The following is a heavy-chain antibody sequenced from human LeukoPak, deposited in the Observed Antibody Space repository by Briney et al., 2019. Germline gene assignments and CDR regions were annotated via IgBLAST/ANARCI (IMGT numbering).Heavy chain of an antibody. D-gene: IGHD3-3*01. CDR3: ARGVFGVVIESPHYYYYYMDV. J-gene: IGHJ6*03. V-gene: IGHV1-69*05. CDR1: GGTFSSYA. CDR2: IIPIFGTA. Sequence: ASVKVSCKASGGTFSSYAISWVRQAPGQGLEWVGGIIPIFGTANYAQKFQGRVTITTDESTSTAYMELSSLRSEDTAVYYCARGVFGVVIESPHYYYYYMDVWGKGTTVTVSS.